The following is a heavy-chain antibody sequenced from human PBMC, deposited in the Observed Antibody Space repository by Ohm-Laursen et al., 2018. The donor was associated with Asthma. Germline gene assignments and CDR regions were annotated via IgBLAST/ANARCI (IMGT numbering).Heavy chain of an antibody. CDR2: ISGSGGST. Sequence: SLRLSCAASGFTFSSYAMSWVRQAPGKGLEWVSAISGSGGSTYYADSVKGRFTISRDNSKNTLYLQMNSLRAEDTAVYYCATQDYGDYDYFDYWGQGTLVTVSS. D-gene: IGHD4-17*01. J-gene: IGHJ4*02. CDR3: ATQDYGDYDYFDY. V-gene: IGHV3-23*01. CDR1: GFTFSSYA.